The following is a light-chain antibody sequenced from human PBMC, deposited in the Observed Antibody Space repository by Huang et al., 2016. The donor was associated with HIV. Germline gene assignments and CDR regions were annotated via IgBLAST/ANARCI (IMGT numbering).Light chain of an antibody. CDR1: QSVSSY. CDR3: QQRSNWPR. Sequence: EIVLTQSPATLSLSPGERATLSCRASQSVSSYLAWYQQKPGQAPRLLIYDASNRATGIPARFRGSGSGTDFTLTISSLEPEDCAVYYCQQRSNWPRFGQGTKVEIK. CDR2: DAS. V-gene: IGKV3-11*01. J-gene: IGKJ1*01.